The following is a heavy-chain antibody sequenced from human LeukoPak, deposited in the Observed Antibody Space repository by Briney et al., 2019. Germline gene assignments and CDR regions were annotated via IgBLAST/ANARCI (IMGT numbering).Heavy chain of an antibody. CDR3: ARERDTAMVTDYFDY. D-gene: IGHD5-18*01. V-gene: IGHV4-59*11. J-gene: IGHJ4*02. Sequence: SETLSLTCTVSGGSISSHYWSWIRQPPGKGQEWIGYIYYSGSTNYNPSLKSRVTISVDTSKNQFSLKLSSVTAADTAVYYCARERDTAMVTDYFDYWGQGTLVTVSS. CDR1: GGSISSHY. CDR2: IYYSGST.